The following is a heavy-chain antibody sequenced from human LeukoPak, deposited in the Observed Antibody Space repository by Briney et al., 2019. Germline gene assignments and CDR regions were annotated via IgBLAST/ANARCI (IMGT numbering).Heavy chain of an antibody. V-gene: IGHV3-48*01. CDR2: ISSLSGTI. CDR1: GFTFSSYS. CDR3: ARGGRGDYYHY. J-gene: IGHJ4*02. Sequence: GGSLRLSCAASGFTFSSYSMNWVRQAPGEGLEWVSYISSLSGTIYYADSVKGRFTISRDNAKKSLYLQMDSLRAEDTAVYYCARGGRGDYYHYWGQGTLVTVSS. D-gene: IGHD3-10*01.